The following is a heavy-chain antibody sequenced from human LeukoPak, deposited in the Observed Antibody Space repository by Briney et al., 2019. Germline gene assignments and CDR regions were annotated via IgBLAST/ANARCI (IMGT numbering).Heavy chain of an antibody. CDR2: INPNSGGT. V-gene: IGHV1-2*02. CDR3: ARGRTDYDTNCFDP. J-gene: IGHJ5*02. D-gene: IGHD4-17*01. CDR1: GYTFTGYY. Sequence: ASVKVSCKASGYTFTGYYMHWVRQAPGQGLEWMGWINPNSGGTNYAQKFQGRVTMTRDTSISTAYMELSRLRSDDTAVYYCARGRTDYDTNCFDPWGQGTLVTVSS.